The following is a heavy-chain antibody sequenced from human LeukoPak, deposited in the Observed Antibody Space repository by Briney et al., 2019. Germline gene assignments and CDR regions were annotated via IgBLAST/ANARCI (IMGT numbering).Heavy chain of an antibody. CDR2: ISGSGSAM. CDR1: GFTFSSSS. V-gene: IGHV3-48*01. Sequence: GGSLRLSCAASGFTFSSSSMNWVRQAPGKGLEWVSYISGSGSAMYYAASVRGRFTISRDNAKNSLYLQMNSLRAEDTAVYYCARDQEGFDYWGQGTLVTVSS. CDR3: ARDQEGFDY. J-gene: IGHJ4*02.